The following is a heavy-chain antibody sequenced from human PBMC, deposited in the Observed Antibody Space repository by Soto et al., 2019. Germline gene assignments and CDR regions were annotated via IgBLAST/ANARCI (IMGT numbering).Heavy chain of an antibody. CDR2: IKSKTDGGTT. CDR1: GFTFSNAW. CDR3: TTDRGVTSGDYYYGMDV. J-gene: IGHJ6*02. V-gene: IGHV3-15*01. D-gene: IGHD3-10*01. Sequence: EVQLVESGGGLVKPGGSLRLSCAASGFTFSNAWMSWVRQAPGKGLEWVGRIKSKTDGGTTDYAAPVKGRFTISRDDSRNTLYLQMNSLKTEDTAVYYCTTDRGVTSGDYYYGMDVWGQGTTVTVSS.